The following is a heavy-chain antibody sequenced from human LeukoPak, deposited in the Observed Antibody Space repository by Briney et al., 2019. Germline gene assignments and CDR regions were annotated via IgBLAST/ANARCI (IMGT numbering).Heavy chain of an antibody. Sequence: ASVKVSCKASGYTFTSYGISWVRQAPGQGLEWMGWISAYNGNTNYAQKLQGRVTMTTDTSTSTAYMELRSLRSDDTAVYYCARLDDFWSGSLNFDYWGQGTLVTVSS. CDR2: ISAYNGNT. J-gene: IGHJ4*02. D-gene: IGHD3-3*01. CDR3: ARLDDFWSGSLNFDY. V-gene: IGHV1-18*01. CDR1: GYTFTSYG.